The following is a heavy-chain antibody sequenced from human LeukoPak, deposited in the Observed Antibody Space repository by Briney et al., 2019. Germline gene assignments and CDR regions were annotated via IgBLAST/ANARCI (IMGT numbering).Heavy chain of an antibody. CDR1: GFTFSSYS. D-gene: IGHD6-13*01. CDR3: ARGASSSRPYFDY. CDR2: ISSSSSTI. J-gene: IGHJ4*02. V-gene: IGHV3-48*01. Sequence: GGSLRLSCAASGFTFSSYSMNWVRQAPGKGLEWVSYISSSSSTIYYADSVKGRFTISRDNAKNSLYLQMNSLRAEDTAVYYCARGASSSRPYFDYWGQGTLVTVSS.